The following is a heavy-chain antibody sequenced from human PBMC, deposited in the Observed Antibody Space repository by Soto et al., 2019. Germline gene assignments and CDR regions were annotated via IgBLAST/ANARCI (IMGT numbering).Heavy chain of an antibody. CDR1: GFTFSRYG. CDR3: AKDLRDGYNFVDGMDV. D-gene: IGHD5-12*01. J-gene: IGHJ6*02. CDR2: ISYDGSNK. V-gene: IGHV3-30*18. Sequence: GGSLRLSCAASGFTFSRYGMHWVRQAPGKGLEWVAVISYDGSNKYYADSVKGRFTISRDNSKNTLYLQMNSLRAEDTAVYYCAKDLRDGYNFVDGMDVWAQGTTVTVSS.